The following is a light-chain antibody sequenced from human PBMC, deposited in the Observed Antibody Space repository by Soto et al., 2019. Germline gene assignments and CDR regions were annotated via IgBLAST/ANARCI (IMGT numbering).Light chain of an antibody. J-gene: IGLJ3*02. CDR3: ISYTNRDSWV. CDR1: NNDVGGYNY. Sequence: QSALTQPASVSGSPGQSITISCTGTNNDVGGYNYVSWYQQHPGKAPKLMIYDVSSRPSGVSNRFSGSKSGNTASLTISGLQAEDEADYYCISYTNRDSWVFGGGTKVTVL. V-gene: IGLV2-14*01. CDR2: DVS.